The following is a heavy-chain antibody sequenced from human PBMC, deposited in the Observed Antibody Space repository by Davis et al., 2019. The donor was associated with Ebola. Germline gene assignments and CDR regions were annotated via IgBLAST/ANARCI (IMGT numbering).Heavy chain of an antibody. Sequence: SSVPVSRQASLCTFSSYAISWVRQPPGQGLEWMGGIIPIFGTANYAQKFQGRVTITADESTSTAYMELSSLRSEDTAVYYCARGRDGYIGLFDYWGQGTLVTVSS. J-gene: IGHJ4*02. V-gene: IGHV1-69*13. D-gene: IGHD5-24*01. CDR3: ARGRDGYIGLFDY. CDR1: LCTFSSYA. CDR2: IIPIFGTA.